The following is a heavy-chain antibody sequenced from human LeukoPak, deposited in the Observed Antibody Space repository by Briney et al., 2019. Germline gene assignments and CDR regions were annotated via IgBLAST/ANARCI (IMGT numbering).Heavy chain of an antibody. CDR3: AIPGSNWQFDY. Sequence: GGSLRLSCAASGFTFSNAWMSWVRQAPGKGLEWVSCISSSYTNYADSVKGRFTISRDNAKNSLFLQMNSLRAEDTAVYYCAIPGSNWQFDYWGQGTLVTVSS. CDR1: GFTFSNAW. CDR2: ISSSYT. J-gene: IGHJ4*02. D-gene: IGHD6-13*01. V-gene: IGHV3-11*03.